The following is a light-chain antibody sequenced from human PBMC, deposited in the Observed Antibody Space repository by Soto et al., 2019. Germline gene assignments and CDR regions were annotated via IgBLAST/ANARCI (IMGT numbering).Light chain of an antibody. CDR2: DVS. J-gene: IGLJ2*01. V-gene: IGLV2-14*01. CDR1: SSDVGGYNF. CDR3: SSYTTSYTLV. Sequence: QSALTQPASVSGSPGQSIAISCTGTSSDVGGYNFVSWYQQHPGKVPKLMIYDVSNRPSGVSNRFSGSKSGNTASLTISGLQAEDEADYYCSSYTTSYTLVFGGGIKLTVL.